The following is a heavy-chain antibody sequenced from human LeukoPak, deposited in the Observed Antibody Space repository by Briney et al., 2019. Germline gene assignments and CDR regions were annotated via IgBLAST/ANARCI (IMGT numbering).Heavy chain of an antibody. CDR2: IRQDGSEK. J-gene: IGHJ6*03. CDR1: GFTFSSNW. V-gene: IGHV3-7*01. Sequence: QPGGSLRLSCAASGFTFSSNWMSWVRQAPGKGLEWVANIRQDGSEKYYLDSVEGRFTISRDNGKNSLYLQMNSLRAEDTAVYYCASSYYYYYYMDVWGKGTTVTVSS. CDR3: ASSYYYYYYMDV.